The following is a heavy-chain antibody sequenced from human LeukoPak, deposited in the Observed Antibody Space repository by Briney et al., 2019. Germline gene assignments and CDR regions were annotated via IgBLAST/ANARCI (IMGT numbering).Heavy chain of an antibody. Sequence: PGGSLRLSCAASGFTFSSYAMSWVRQAPGKGLEWVSAVSGSGSTIYYADSVKGRFTISRDNAKNSLYLQMNSLRAEDTAVYYCARDPRHYYGSGSYSDYGMDVWGQGTTVTVSS. V-gene: IGHV3-23*01. J-gene: IGHJ6*02. CDR3: ARDPRHYYGSGSYSDYGMDV. CDR2: VSGSGSTI. D-gene: IGHD3-10*01. CDR1: GFTFSSYA.